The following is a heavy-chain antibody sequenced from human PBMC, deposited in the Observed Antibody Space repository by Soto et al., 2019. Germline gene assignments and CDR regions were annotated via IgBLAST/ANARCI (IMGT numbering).Heavy chain of an antibody. CDR3: ATHAEMTTVTTGNPKLYYFDY. V-gene: IGHV4-34*01. Sequence: QVQLQQWGAGLLKPSETLSLTCAVYGGSFSGYYWSWIRQPPGKGLEWIGEINHSGSTNYNPSLKSRVTISVDTSKNQFSLKLSSVTAADTAVYCCATHAEMTTVTTGNPKLYYFDYWGQGTLVTVSS. CDR1: GGSFSGYY. D-gene: IGHD4-17*01. CDR2: INHSGST. J-gene: IGHJ4*02.